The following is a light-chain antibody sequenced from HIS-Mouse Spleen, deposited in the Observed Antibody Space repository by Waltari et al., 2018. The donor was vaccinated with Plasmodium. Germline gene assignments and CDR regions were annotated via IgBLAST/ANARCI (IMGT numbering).Light chain of an antibody. V-gene: IGLV2-8*01. CDR2: EVS. CDR1: SSAVGGYNY. Sequence: QSALTQPPSAPGSPGQSVTISCTGTSSAVGGYNYVSWYQQHPGKAPKLMIYEVSKRPSGVPDCFSGSKSGKSASLTVSGLQAEDEADYYCSSYAGSNNLVFGGGTKLTVL. CDR3: SSYAGSNNLV. J-gene: IGLJ2*01.